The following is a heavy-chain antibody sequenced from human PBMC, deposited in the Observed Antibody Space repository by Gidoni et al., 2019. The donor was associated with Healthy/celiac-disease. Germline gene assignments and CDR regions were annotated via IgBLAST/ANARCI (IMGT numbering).Heavy chain of an antibody. CDR1: GGSFSGYS. D-gene: IGHD5-18*01. Sequence: QVQLQQWGAGLLKPSETLSLTCAASGGSFSGYSWSWIRQPPGKGLEWIGEINHSGSTNYNPSLKSRVTISVDTSKNQFSLKLSSVTAADTAVYYCARGLLTRIQLWLHRGWYFDLWGRGTLVTVSS. V-gene: IGHV4-34*01. CDR2: INHSGST. CDR3: ARGLLTRIQLWLHRGWYFDL. J-gene: IGHJ2*01.